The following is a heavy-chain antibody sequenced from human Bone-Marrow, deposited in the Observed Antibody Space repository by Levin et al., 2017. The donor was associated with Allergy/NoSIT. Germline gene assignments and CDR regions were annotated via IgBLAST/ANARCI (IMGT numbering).Heavy chain of an antibody. Sequence: PGGSLRLSCAASGFTFSSYGMHWVRQAPGKGLEWVAVIWYDGSNKYYADSVKGRFTISRDNSKNTLYLQMNSLRAEDTAVYYCARQTHDGTTVATPSDYWGQGTLVTVSS. CDR3: ARQTHDGTTVATPSDY. CDR2: IWYDGSNK. CDR1: GFTFSSYG. D-gene: IGHD4-23*01. J-gene: IGHJ4*02. V-gene: IGHV3-33*01.